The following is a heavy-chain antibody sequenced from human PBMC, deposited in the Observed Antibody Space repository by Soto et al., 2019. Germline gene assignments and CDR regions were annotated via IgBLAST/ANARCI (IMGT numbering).Heavy chain of an antibody. Sequence: QVQLVQSGAEVKKPGSSVKVSCKASGGTFSSYAISWVRQAPGQGLEWMGGIIPIFGTATYAQKFQGRVTSTADKATSTAYMELSSLRSEDTAVYYCARAPLDSSGYYCDAFDIWGQGTMVTVSS. CDR2: IIPIFGTA. D-gene: IGHD3-22*01. CDR3: ARAPLDSSGYYCDAFDI. CDR1: GGTFSSYA. V-gene: IGHV1-69*06. J-gene: IGHJ3*02.